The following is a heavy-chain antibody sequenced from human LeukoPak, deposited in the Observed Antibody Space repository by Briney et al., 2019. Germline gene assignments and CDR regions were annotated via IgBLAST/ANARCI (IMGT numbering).Heavy chain of an antibody. CDR3: ARDRSGSYSMTDEYYFDY. CDR1: GDSVSSNSAA. D-gene: IGHD1-26*01. CDR2: TYYRSKWYN. Sequence: SQTLSLTCAISGDSVSSNSAAWNWIRQSPSRGLEWLGRTYYRSKWYNDYAVSVKGRITINPDTSKNQFSLQLNSVTPEDTAVYYCARDRSGSYSMTDEYYFDYWGQGTLVTVSS. J-gene: IGHJ4*02. V-gene: IGHV6-1*01.